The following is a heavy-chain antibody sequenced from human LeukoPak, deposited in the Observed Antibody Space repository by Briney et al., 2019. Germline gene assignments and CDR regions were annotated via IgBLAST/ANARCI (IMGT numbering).Heavy chain of an antibody. V-gene: IGHV3-74*01. J-gene: IGHJ4*02. D-gene: IGHD2-2*01. CDR2: INGDGSWT. CDR1: GNYW. CDR3: VSFYETY. Sequence: GGSLRLSCAASGNYWMHWVRQASGKGLVWVSHINGDGSWTTYADSVKGRFTISKDNAKNTVYLQMNNLRAEDTAVYYCVSFYETYWGRGTLVTVSS.